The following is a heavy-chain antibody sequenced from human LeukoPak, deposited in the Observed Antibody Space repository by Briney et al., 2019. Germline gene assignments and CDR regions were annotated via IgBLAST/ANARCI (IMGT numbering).Heavy chain of an antibody. Sequence: GGSPRLSCAASGFTFSSYWMSWVRQAPGKGPEWVANIKQDGREKYYVDSVKGRFTISRDNAKNSLYLQMNSLRAEDTAVYYCARDHFVIGNGDYDNWFDPWGQGTLVTVSS. V-gene: IGHV3-7*01. CDR2: IKQDGREK. CDR1: GFTFSSYW. J-gene: IGHJ5*02. CDR3: ARDHFVIGNGDYDNWFDP. D-gene: IGHD4-17*01.